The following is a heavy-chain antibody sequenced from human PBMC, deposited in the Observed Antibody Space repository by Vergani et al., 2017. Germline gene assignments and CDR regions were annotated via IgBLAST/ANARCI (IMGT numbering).Heavy chain of an antibody. V-gene: IGHV3-21*01. CDR2: IGSSGPYI. J-gene: IGHJ4*02. CDR3: ARASFTKYYYDSPFDY. D-gene: IGHD3-22*01. CDR1: GFTFSDFS. Sequence: VQLVESGGGLVKPGGSLRLSCAASGFTFSDFSMSWVRQAPGKGLEWVAFIGSSGPYINYADSVKGRFIISRDNSKNTLYLQMNSLRAEDTAVYYCARASFTKYYYDSPFDYWGQGTLVTVSS.